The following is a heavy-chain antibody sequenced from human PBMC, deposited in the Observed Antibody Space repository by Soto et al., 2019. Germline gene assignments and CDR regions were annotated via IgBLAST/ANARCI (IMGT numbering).Heavy chain of an antibody. CDR1: GGSISSSSYY. CDR2: IYYSGST. CDR3: ARKARWGSYLDY. Sequence: ETLSLTCTVSGGSISSSSYYWGWIRQPPGKGLEWIGSIYYSGSTYYNPSLKSRVTISVDTSKNQFSLKLSSVTAADTAVYYCARKARWGSYLDYWGQGTLVTVSS. J-gene: IGHJ4*02. V-gene: IGHV4-39*07. D-gene: IGHD7-27*01.